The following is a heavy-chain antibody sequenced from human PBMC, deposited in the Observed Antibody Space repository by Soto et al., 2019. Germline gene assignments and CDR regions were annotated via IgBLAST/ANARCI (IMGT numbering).Heavy chain of an antibody. D-gene: IGHD2-15*01. V-gene: IGHV4-34*01. CDR3: ARVGSWAYSYRYYYYYMDV. CDR1: GGSFSGYY. J-gene: IGHJ6*03. Sequence: SETQSLTRAVYGGSFSGYYWSWIRQPPGKGLEWIGEINHSGSTNYNPSLKSRVTISVDTSKNQFSLKLSSVTAADTAVYYCARVGSWAYSYRYYYYYMDVWGKGTTVTVSS. CDR2: INHSGST.